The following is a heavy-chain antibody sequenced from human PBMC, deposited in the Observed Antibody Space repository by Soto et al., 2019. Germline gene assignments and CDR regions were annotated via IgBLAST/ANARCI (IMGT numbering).Heavy chain of an antibody. J-gene: IGHJ3*02. CDR2: IWYDGSNK. CDR1: GFTFSSYG. D-gene: IGHD4-17*01. Sequence: PGGSLRLSCAASGFTFSSYGMHWFRQAPGKGLEWVAVIWYDGSNKYYADSVKGRFTISRDNSKNTLYLQMNSLRAEDTAVYYCAGLHDYGDYEAFDIWGQGTMVTVS. V-gene: IGHV3-33*01. CDR3: AGLHDYGDYEAFDI.